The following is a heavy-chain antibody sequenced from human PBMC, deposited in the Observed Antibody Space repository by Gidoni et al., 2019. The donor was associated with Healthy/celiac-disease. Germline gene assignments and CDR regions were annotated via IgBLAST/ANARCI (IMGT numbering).Heavy chain of an antibody. CDR2: ISYDGSNK. Sequence: TFSSYAMNWVRQAPGKGLEWVAIISYDGSNKYYADSVKGRFTISRDNSKSTLYLQMNSLRAEDTAVYYCARDCEELLLYYYYAMDVWGQGTTVTVSS. J-gene: IGHJ6*02. CDR1: TFSSYA. V-gene: IGHV3-30-3*01. D-gene: IGHD1-26*01. CDR3: ARDCEELLLYYYYAMDV.